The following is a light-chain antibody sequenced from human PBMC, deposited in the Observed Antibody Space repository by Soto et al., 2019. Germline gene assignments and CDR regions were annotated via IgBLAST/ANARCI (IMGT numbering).Light chain of an antibody. CDR1: SSDVGAYNY. CDR2: EVT. V-gene: IGLV2-8*01. Sequence: QSALTQPPSASGSPGQSVTISCTGTSSDVGAYNYVSWYQQHAGKAPKLVIYEVTNRFSGSKSANTASLTVSGLQAEDEADYYCSSFASSNTWVFGGGTKVTVL. CDR3: SSFASSNTWV. J-gene: IGLJ3*02.